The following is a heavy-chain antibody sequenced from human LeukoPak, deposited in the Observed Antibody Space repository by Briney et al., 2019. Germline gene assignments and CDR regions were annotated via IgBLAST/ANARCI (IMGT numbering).Heavy chain of an antibody. CDR3: ARDRREWRESVFDH. V-gene: IGHV4-61*02. J-gene: IGHJ4*02. CDR1: GGSISSGSYY. Sequence: PSETLSLTCTVSGGSISSGSYYWSWIRQPAGKGLEWIGRIYTSGSTNYNPSLKSRVTISVDTSKNQFSLKLSSVTAADTAVYYCARDRREWRESVFDHWGQGTLVTVSS. CDR2: IYTSGST. D-gene: IGHD3-3*01.